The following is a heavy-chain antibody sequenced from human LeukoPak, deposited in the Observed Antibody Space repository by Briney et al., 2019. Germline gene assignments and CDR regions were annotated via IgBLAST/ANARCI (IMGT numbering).Heavy chain of an antibody. J-gene: IGHJ5*02. CDR1: GGSISSYY. D-gene: IGHD3-10*01. Sequence: SETLSLTCAVSGGSISSYYWSWIRQPPGKGLEWIGYISYSGSTNYNPSLQSRVTISVDTSKNQFSLKLSSVTAADTAVYYCARGPPGGQFDPWGQGTLVTVSS. CDR3: ARGPPGGQFDP. CDR2: ISYSGST. V-gene: IGHV4-59*01.